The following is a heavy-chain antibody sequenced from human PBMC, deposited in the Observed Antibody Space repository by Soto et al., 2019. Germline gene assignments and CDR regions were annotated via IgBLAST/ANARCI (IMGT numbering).Heavy chain of an antibody. Sequence: ASVKVSCKASGYTFTGYYMHWVRQAPGQGLEWMGWINPNSGGTNYAQKFQGRVTMTRDTSISTAYMELSRLRSDDTAVYYCARGGYCSGGSCKLQLPLYYYYYYGMDVWGQGPTVTASS. CDR1: GYTFTGYY. CDR2: INPNSGGT. D-gene: IGHD2-15*01. CDR3: ARGGYCSGGSCKLQLPLYYYYYYGMDV. V-gene: IGHV1-2*02. J-gene: IGHJ6*02.